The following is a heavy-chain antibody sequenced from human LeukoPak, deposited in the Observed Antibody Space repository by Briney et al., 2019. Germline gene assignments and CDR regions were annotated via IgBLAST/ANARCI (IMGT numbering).Heavy chain of an antibody. Sequence: GGSLRLSCAASGFTFSSYAMHWVRQAPGKGLEWVAVISYDGSNKYYADSVKGRFTISRDNSKNTLYLQMNSLRAEDTAVYYCARLGRIAVAGNYRGQGTLVTVSS. CDR2: ISYDGSNK. J-gene: IGHJ4*02. D-gene: IGHD6-19*01. CDR3: ARLGRIAVAGNY. V-gene: IGHV3-30*04. CDR1: GFTFSSYA.